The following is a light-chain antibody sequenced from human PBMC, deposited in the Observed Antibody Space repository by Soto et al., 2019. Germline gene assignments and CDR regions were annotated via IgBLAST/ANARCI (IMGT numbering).Light chain of an antibody. V-gene: IGKV1-39*01. CDR1: QTPRTF. CDR2: ATS. Sequence: DIQLTQSPSSLSASVGERVTLTCRASQTPRTFLNWYQQKPGKAPKLLIYATSTLQSGVPSRFSGRDSGADFTLTINNLQPEDFATYYCQQPPYTFGPGTKVDI. CDR3: QQPPYT. J-gene: IGKJ3*01.